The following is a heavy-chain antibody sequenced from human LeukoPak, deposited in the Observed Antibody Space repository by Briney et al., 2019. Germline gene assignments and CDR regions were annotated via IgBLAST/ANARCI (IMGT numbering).Heavy chain of an antibody. V-gene: IGHV4-31*03. Sequence: SQTLSLTCTVSGGSISSGGYYWSWIRQHPGKGLEWIGCIYYSGSTSYNPSLKSRVTISVDTSRNQISLKLSSVTAADTAVYYCARGCSSISCSGWFDPWGQGTLVTVSS. J-gene: IGHJ5*02. CDR1: GGSISSGGYY. CDR3: ARGCSSISCSGWFDP. CDR2: IYYSGST. D-gene: IGHD2-2*01.